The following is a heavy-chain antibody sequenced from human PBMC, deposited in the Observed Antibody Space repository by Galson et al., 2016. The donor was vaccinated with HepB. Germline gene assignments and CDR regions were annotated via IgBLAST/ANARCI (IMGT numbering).Heavy chain of an antibody. CDR1: GGSISSDNYY. CDR2: IYYSGST. J-gene: IGHJ4*02. V-gene: IGHV4-31*03. D-gene: IGHD1-20*01. Sequence: TLSLTCTVSGGSISSDNYYWIWIRQHPGKGLEWIGYIYYSGSTYNNPSLKGRVTISVDTSKNQFSLKLSSVTAADTAVYYCARGITGTTWPTYYFDYWGQGTLVTVSS. CDR3: ARGITGTTWPTYYFDY.